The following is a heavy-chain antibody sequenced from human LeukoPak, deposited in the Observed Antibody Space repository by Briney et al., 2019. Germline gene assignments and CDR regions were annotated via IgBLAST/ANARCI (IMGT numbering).Heavy chain of an antibody. J-gene: IGHJ4*02. CDR3: AGDLRYSYGQKAFFDY. V-gene: IGHV1-69*13. D-gene: IGHD5-18*01. CDR2: IIPIFGTA. Sequence: SVKVSCKASGGTFSSYAISWVRQAPGQGLEWMGGIIPIFGTANYAQKFQGRVTITADESTSTAYMELSGLRSEDTAVYYCAGDLRYSYGQKAFFDYWGQGTLVTVSS. CDR1: GGTFSSYA.